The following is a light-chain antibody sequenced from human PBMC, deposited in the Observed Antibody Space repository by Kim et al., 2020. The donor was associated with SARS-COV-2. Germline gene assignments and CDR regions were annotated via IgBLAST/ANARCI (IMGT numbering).Light chain of an antibody. CDR3: QHNNWPPYMYT. CDR1: QSVSSN. Sequence: EIVMTQSPATLSVSPGERATLSCRASQSVSSNLAWYQQKPGQAPSLLIYGASTRATGIPARFSGSGSGTEFTLTISSLQSEDFAVYYCQHNNWPPYMYTFGQGTKLEI. J-gene: IGKJ2*01. CDR2: GAS. V-gene: IGKV3-15*01.